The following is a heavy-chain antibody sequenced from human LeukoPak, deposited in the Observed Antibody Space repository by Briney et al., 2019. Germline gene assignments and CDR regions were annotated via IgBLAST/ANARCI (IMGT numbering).Heavy chain of an antibody. D-gene: IGHD2-21*01. Sequence: GGSLRLSCAASGFTFSSYSMNWVRQAPGKGLEWLSSISSSSSYIYYADSVKGRFTISRDNAKNSLYLQMNSLRAEDTAVYYCARDQRTVYSSLGYWGQGTLVTVSS. V-gene: IGHV3-21*01. CDR3: ARDQRTVYSSLGY. J-gene: IGHJ4*02. CDR2: ISSSSSYI. CDR1: GFTFSSYS.